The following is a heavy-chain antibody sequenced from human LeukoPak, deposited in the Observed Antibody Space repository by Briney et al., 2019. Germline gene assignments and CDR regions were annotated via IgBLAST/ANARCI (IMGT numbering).Heavy chain of an antibody. V-gene: IGHV3-11*01. CDR1: GFTFSDYY. CDR3: AKDGSSGWPDAFEI. Sequence: GGSLRLSCAASGFTFSDYYMSWIRQAPGKGLEWVSYISSSGSTIYYADSVKGRFTISRDNAKNSLYLQMNSLRAEDTAVYYCAKDGSSGWPDAFEIWGQGTMVTVSS. J-gene: IGHJ3*02. CDR2: ISSSGSTI. D-gene: IGHD6-19*01.